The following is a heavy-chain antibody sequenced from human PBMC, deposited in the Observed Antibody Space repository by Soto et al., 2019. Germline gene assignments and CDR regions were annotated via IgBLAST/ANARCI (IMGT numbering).Heavy chain of an antibody. CDR2: IHPNGGGT. J-gene: IGHJ5*02. Sequence: ASVKVSCKASGYTFTSYYMHWVRQAPGQGLEYMGVIHPNGGGTSYAQKFQGRVTMTSDTSTSIVYMELSSLRSDDTAVYYWTSLFIFGQFRFDPWGQGTLVTVSS. D-gene: IGHD3-10*02. CDR3: TSLFIFGQFRFDP. CDR1: GYTFTSYY. V-gene: IGHV1-46*01.